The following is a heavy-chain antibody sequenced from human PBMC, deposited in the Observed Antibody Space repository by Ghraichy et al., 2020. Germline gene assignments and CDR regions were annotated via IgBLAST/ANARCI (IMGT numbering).Heavy chain of an antibody. CDR3: ARDFRSGSLGHYGMDV. J-gene: IGHJ6*02. CDR1: GGSISSGGYY. V-gene: IGHV4-31*03. CDR2: IYYSGST. D-gene: IGHD3-3*01. Sequence: SETLSLTCTVSGGSISSGGYYWSWIRQHPGKGLEWIGYIYYSGSTYYNSSLKSRITISVYTSKNQFSLKLSSVTAADTAVYYCARDFRSGSLGHYGMDVWGLGTTVTVSS.